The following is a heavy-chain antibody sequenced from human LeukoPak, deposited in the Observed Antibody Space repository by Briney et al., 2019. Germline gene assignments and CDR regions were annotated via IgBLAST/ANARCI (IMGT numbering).Heavy chain of an antibody. CDR2: ISSSSSYI. V-gene: IGHV3-21*01. CDR3: ARVKTYDYVWGSYGTKTHLDY. D-gene: IGHD3-16*01. J-gene: IGHJ4*02. CDR1: GFTFSSYN. Sequence: GGSLRLSCAASGFTFSSYNMNWVRQAPGKGLEWVSSISSSSSYIYYADSVKGRFTISRDNDKNSLYLQINSLSAEDTAVYYCARVKTYDYVWGSYGTKTHLDYWGQGTLVTVSS.